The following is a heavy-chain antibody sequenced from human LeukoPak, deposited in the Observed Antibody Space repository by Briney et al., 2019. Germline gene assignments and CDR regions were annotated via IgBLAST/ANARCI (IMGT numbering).Heavy chain of an antibody. Sequence: ASVKVSCKASGYSFTSHYMHWVRQAPGQGLEWMGLINPSGSSTLYAQKFQGRVTMTRDMATTTDYMELSSLRSEDTAVYYCARDNSVGDIAWWFDPWGQGTLVTVSS. J-gene: IGHJ5*02. V-gene: IGHV1-46*01. D-gene: IGHD3-16*02. CDR3: ARDNSVGDIAWWFDP. CDR2: INPSGSST. CDR1: GYSFTSHY.